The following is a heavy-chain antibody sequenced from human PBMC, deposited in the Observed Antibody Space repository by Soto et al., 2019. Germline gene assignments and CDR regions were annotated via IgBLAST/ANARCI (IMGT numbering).Heavy chain of an antibody. CDR3: ARLGSMPTICYFDY. Sequence: GESLKISCKGSGYSFTNYWIGWVRQMPGKGLEWMGIIYPGDSDTTYSPSFQGQVTISVDKSISTAYLQWSSLKASDTAMYYCARLGSMPTICYFDYWGQGNLVTVSS. CDR2: IYPGDSDT. V-gene: IGHV5-51*01. D-gene: IGHD3-10*01. CDR1: GYSFTNYW. J-gene: IGHJ4*02.